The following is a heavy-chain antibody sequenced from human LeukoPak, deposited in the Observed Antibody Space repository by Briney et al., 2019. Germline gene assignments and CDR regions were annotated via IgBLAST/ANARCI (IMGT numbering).Heavy chain of an antibody. CDR1: GFTFSSYA. Sequence: GSLILSCAASGFTFSSYAMSWVRPAPGKGLEWVSAISGSGGSTYYADSVKGRFTISRDNSKNTLYLQMNSLRAEDTAVYYCAKDYRIAGADYFDYWGQGTLVTVSS. CDR2: ISGSGGST. D-gene: IGHD1-26*01. V-gene: IGHV3-23*01. CDR3: AKDYRIAGADYFDY. J-gene: IGHJ4*02.